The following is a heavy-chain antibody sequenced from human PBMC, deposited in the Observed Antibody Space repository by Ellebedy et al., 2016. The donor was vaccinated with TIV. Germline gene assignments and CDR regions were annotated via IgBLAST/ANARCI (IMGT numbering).Heavy chain of an antibody. CDR2: MNPNSGNT. D-gene: IGHD3-9*01. CDR1: GYTFTSYD. Sequence: ASVKVSCXASGYTFTSYDINWVRQATGQGLEWMGWMNPNSGNTGYAQKFQSRVTMTRNTSISTAYMELSRLRSDDTAVYYCARVVRYFDWLLSFDPWGQGTLVTVSS. CDR3: ARVVRYFDWLLSFDP. V-gene: IGHV1-8*01. J-gene: IGHJ5*02.